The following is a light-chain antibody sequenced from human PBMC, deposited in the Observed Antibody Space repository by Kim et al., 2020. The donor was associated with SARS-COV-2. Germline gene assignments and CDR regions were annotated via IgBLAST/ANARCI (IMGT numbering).Light chain of an antibody. Sequence: SYELTQPPSVSVSPGQTASITCSGDKLGDKYACWYQQKPGQSPVLVIYQDSKRPSGIPERFSGSNSGKTATLTISGTQAMDEADYYCQAWDSSTACVFGG. CDR3: QAWDSSTACV. CDR2: QDS. V-gene: IGLV3-1*01. J-gene: IGLJ3*02. CDR1: KLGDKY.